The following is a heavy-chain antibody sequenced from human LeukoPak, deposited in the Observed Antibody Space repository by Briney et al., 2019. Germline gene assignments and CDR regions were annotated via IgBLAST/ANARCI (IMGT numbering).Heavy chain of an antibody. CDR2: INPNRGNT. Sequence: ASVKVSCKASGYTFTGYYIHWVRQAPGQGFEWMGWINPNRGNTNYAQKFQGRVTMTTDTSISTAYMELSSLRSDDTAVYYCARDDSSGWYGVDYWGQGTLLTVSS. CDR1: GYTFTGYY. CDR3: ARDDSSGWYGVDY. V-gene: IGHV1-2*02. J-gene: IGHJ4*02. D-gene: IGHD6-19*01.